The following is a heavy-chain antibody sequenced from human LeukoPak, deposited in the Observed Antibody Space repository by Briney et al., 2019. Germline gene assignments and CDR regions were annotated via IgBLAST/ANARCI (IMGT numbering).Heavy chain of an antibody. J-gene: IGHJ4*02. D-gene: IGHD3-10*01. V-gene: IGHV1-46*01. CDR2: INPSGGST. CDR3: ARDYRGAHIDY. CDR1: GYTFTSYY. Sequence: ASVTASCNASGYTFTSYYMHWVRQAPGPGLEWMGIINPSGGSTSYAQKFQGRVTMTRDTSTSTVYMELSSLRSEDTAVYYCARDYRGAHIDYWGQGTLVTVSS.